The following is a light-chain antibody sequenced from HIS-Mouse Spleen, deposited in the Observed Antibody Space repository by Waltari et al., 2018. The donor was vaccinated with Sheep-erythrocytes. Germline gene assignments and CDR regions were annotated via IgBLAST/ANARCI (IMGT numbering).Light chain of an antibody. CDR1: SSDVGGQQS. CDR2: QVS. CDR3: SSYTSSSTHV. J-gene: IGLJ1*01. V-gene: IGLV2-14*01. Sequence: QPALSQPASVSGSPGQSITISCTVTSSDVGGQQSVPWYQQHPCKAPKLMIYQVSNRPSGVPKRFSRSKAGNTASLTISGLQAEDEADYYCSSYTSSSTHVFGTGTKVTVL.